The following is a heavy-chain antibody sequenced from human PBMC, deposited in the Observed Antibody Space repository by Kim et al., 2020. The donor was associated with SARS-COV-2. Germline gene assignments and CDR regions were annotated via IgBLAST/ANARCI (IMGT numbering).Heavy chain of an antibody. CDR2: ISGSGTYT. Sequence: GGSLRLSCAASGFTFSTYAMSWVRRAPGKGLEWVSAISGSGTYTFYADSVNVRFNISRDYSKDTLYLQMNSLRVDKPAVYYCANEGLAAGEPAGFDDWCQGALITVSS. CDR1: GFTFSTYA. J-gene: IGHJ4*02. CDR3: ANEGLAAGEPAGFDD. D-gene: IGHD6-13*01. V-gene: IGHV3-23*01.